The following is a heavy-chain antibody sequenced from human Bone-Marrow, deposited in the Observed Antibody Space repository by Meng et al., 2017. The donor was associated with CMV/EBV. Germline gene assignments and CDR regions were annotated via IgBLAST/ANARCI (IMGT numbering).Heavy chain of an antibody. V-gene: IGHV4-34*01. J-gene: IGHJ4*02. CDR3: ARAQAVAGRFCVY. D-gene: IGHD6-19*01. CDR1: GGSFSGYY. CDR2: INHSGST. Sequence: QVQLRPWGPALLHPSETLSLHCAVYGGSFSGYYWSWIRQPPGKGLEWIGEINHSGSTNYNPSLKSRVTISVDTSKNQFSLKLSSVTAADTAVYYCARAQAVAGRFCVYWGQGTLVTVSS.